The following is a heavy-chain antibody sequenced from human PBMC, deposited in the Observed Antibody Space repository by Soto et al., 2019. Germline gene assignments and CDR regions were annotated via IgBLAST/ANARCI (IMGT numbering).Heavy chain of an antibody. CDR3: AKGGHASPFDY. D-gene: IGHD2-15*01. V-gene: IGHV3-23*01. Sequence: EVRLLESGGGLVQPGGSLRLSCAASGLTFGNDAMTWVRQAPGRGLEWVSTISGRGDITFYADSVKGRFTLSRDNSKNTHWLQMNNLRAEDTAVFYCAKGGHASPFDYWGQGALVTVSS. J-gene: IGHJ4*02. CDR2: ISGRGDIT. CDR1: GLTFGNDA.